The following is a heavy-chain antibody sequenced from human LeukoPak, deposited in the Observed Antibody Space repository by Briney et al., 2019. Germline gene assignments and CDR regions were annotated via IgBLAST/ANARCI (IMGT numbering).Heavy chain of an antibody. CDR1: GYTFTSYD. J-gene: IGHJ4*02. D-gene: IGHD4-23*01. CDR3: ARGQTPPRVTPLAQLGY. CDR2: MNPNSGNT. Sequence: ASVKVSCKTSGYTFTSYDINWVRQATGQGLEWMGWMNPNSGNTGYAQTFQDRVTITRDTSISTVYMELTSLKSDGTAVYYCARGQTPPRVTPLAQLGYWGQGTLVTVSS. V-gene: IGHV1-8*02.